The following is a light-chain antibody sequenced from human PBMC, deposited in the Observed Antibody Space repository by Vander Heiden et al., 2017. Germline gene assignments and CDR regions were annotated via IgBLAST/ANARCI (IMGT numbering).Light chain of an antibody. CDR1: QSISSS. V-gene: IGKV1-39*01. CDR2: GAS. CDR3: QQSYSTPRT. Sequence: DIQITQSPSSLSASEGDSVTLTCRASQSISSSLNWYQQKPGKAPNLLIYGASSLQSGVPSRFSGSGSGTDFTLTISSLQPEDFATYYCQQSYSTPRTFGQGTKVEIK. J-gene: IGKJ1*01.